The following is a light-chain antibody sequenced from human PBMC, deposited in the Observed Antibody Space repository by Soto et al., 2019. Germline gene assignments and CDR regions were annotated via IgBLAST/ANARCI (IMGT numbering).Light chain of an antibody. V-gene: IGKV3-11*01. CDR2: DTS. J-gene: IGKJ1*01. CDR1: QGVSSY. CDR3: QQRYNGLWT. Sequence: EIVLTQSPATLSLSPGERATLSCRASQGVSSYLTWYQQKVGQAPRLLNYDTSTRATGIPARFSGSESVTDFTLTISGLEPEDFAVYYGQQRYNGLWTFGQGPKVEIK.